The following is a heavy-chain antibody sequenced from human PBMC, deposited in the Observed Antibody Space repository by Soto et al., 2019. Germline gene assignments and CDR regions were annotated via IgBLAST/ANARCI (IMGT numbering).Heavy chain of an antibody. J-gene: IGHJ4*02. D-gene: IGHD3-22*01. Sequence: EVQLVESGGGLVQPGGSLRLSCAASGFTFSSYWMHWVRQAPGKGLVWVSRINSDGSSTSYADSVKGRFTISRDNAKNTLYLQMNSLRAEDTAVYYCARTPHCYDSSGFIPPYFDYWGQGTLVTVSS. V-gene: IGHV3-74*01. CDR3: ARTPHCYDSSGFIPPYFDY. CDR1: GFTFSSYW. CDR2: INSDGSST.